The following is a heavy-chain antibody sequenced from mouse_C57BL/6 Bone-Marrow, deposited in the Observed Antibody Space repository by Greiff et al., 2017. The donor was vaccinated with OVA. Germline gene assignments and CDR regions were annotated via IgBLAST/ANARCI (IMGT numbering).Heavy chain of an antibody. Sequence: VQLQQSGAELAKPGASVKLSCKASGYTFTSYWMHWVKQRPGQGLEWIGFINPSSGYTKYHQKFKDKATLTADKSSSTAYMQLSSLTDEDSAFYYCARDPYGKWYFGVWGTGTTVTVSS. CDR1: GYTFTSYW. D-gene: IGHD2-1*01. CDR3: ARDPYGKWYFGV. V-gene: IGHV1-7*01. J-gene: IGHJ1*03. CDR2: INPSSGYT.